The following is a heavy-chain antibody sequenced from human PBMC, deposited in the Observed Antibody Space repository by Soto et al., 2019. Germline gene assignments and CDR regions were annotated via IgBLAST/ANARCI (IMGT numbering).Heavy chain of an antibody. Sequence: GGSLRLSCAASGFTFSNAWMSWVRRAPGKGLEWVGRIKSKTDGGTTDYAAPVKGRFTISRDDSKNTLYLQMNSLKTEDTAVYYCTTDSSYYDILTGYYFDYWGQGTLVTVSS. CDR3: TTDSSYYDILTGYYFDY. J-gene: IGHJ4*02. V-gene: IGHV3-15*01. D-gene: IGHD3-9*01. CDR1: GFTFSNAW. CDR2: IKSKTDGGTT.